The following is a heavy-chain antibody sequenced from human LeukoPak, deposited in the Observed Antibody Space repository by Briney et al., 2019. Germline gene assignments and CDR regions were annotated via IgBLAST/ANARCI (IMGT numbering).Heavy chain of an antibody. V-gene: IGHV3-23*01. CDR3: ARRGESASYGDYRFDY. J-gene: IGHJ4*02. CDR1: GFTFSNYA. Sequence: PGGSLRLSCAASGFTFSNYAMSWVRQAPGRGLEWVTVISGSSGLTYYADSVKGRFTISRDNSKNTLFLQMNSLRAEDTAVYYCARRGESASYGDYRFDYWGQGTLVTVSS. CDR2: ISGSSGLT. D-gene: IGHD4-17*01.